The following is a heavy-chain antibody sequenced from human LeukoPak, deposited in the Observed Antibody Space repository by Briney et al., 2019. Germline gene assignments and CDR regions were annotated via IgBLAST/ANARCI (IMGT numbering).Heavy chain of an antibody. CDR3: ARSLEADSRDYYYYYYGMDV. CDR2: IYYSGST. Sequence: SETLSLTCTVSGDSISSYYWSWIRQPPGKGLEWIGYIYYSGSTNYNPSLKSRVTISVDTSKNQFSLKLSSVTAADTAVYYCARSLEADSRDYYYYYYGMDVWGQGTTVTVSS. CDR1: GDSISSYY. J-gene: IGHJ6*02. D-gene: IGHD3-22*01. V-gene: IGHV4-59*01.